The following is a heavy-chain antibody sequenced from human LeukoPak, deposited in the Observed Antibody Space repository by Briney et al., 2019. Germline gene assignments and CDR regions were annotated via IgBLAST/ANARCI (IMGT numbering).Heavy chain of an antibody. Sequence: GESLKISCKGSGYSFTSYWIGWVRQMPGKGLAWMGIIYPGDSDTRYSPSFQGQVTISADKSISTAHLQWSSLKASDTAMYYCARPESGGDSTFDYWGQGTLVTVSS. J-gene: IGHJ4*02. CDR3: ARPESGGDSTFDY. CDR1: GYSFTSYW. D-gene: IGHD2-21*02. CDR2: IYPGDSDT. V-gene: IGHV5-51*01.